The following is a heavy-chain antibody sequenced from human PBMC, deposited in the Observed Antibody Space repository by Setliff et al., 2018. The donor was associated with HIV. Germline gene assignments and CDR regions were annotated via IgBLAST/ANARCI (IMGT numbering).Heavy chain of an antibody. V-gene: IGHV4-34*01. CDR3: ARGTYYYDSSGFRDAFDI. CDR1: GGSFSGYC. D-gene: IGHD3-22*01. Sequence: SETLSLTCAVYGGSFSGYCWSWIRQPPGKGLEWIGEIQHSGRINYNPSLRSRVTTSVDTSKNQFSLKLSSVTAADTAVYYCARGTYYYDSSGFRDAFDIWGQGTMVTVSS. J-gene: IGHJ3*02. CDR2: IQHSGRI.